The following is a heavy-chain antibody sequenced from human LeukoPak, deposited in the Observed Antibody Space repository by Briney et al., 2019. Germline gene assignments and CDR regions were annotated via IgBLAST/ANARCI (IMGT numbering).Heavy chain of an antibody. CDR1: GFTFSSYA. Sequence: GGSLRLSCAASGFTFSSYAMTCVRQAPGKGLEWVSALSGSGGSTHYADSVKGRFTISRDNSKNTLYLQLSSLRAEDTAVYYCAKTPLIVGATSSFQHWGQGTLVTVSS. V-gene: IGHV3-23*01. J-gene: IGHJ1*01. CDR3: AKTPLIVGATSSFQH. D-gene: IGHD1-26*01. CDR2: LSGSGGST.